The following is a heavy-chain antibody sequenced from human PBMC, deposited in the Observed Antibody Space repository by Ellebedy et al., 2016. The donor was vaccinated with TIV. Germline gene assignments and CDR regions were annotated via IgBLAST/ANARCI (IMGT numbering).Heavy chain of an antibody. CDR1: GGSISTYY. Sequence: SETLSLXXTVSGGSISTYYWNWIRQPPGKGLEWIGYIYRGSAKYNPSLKSRLSISVDTSTNQFSLKLNSVTAADTAVYYCARGSGYYYVNDWGQGTLVTVSS. D-gene: IGHD3-22*01. J-gene: IGHJ4*02. V-gene: IGHV4-59*01. CDR3: ARGSGYYYVND. CDR2: IYRGSA.